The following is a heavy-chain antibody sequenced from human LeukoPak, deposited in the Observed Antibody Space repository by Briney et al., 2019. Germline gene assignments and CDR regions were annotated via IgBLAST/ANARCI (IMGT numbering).Heavy chain of an antibody. CDR2: ISSSGSTI. D-gene: IGHD3-22*01. J-gene: IGHJ4*02. Sequence: GGSLRLSCAAYGFTFSDYYMSWIRQAPGKGLEWVSYISSSGSTIYYADSVKGRFTISRDNAKNSLYLQMNSLRAEDTAVYYCARDAPHYYDSSGYYKPDYWGQGTLVTVSS. V-gene: IGHV3-11*01. CDR1: GFTFSDYY. CDR3: ARDAPHYYDSSGYYKPDY.